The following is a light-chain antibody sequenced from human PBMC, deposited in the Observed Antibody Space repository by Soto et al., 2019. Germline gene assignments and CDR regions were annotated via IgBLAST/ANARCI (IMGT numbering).Light chain of an antibody. CDR3: HPYYIYALT. CDR1: QSIGRS. CDR2: DVS. V-gene: IGKV1-5*01. J-gene: IGKJ4*01. Sequence: DIQMTQSPSTLSASVGDRVTITCRASQSIGRSLAWYQKKPGKAPKVLIYDVSSLERGVPSRFSGSGSVTEFTLTVRSLQHDDFATYYCHPYYIYALTFGGGTRVEIK.